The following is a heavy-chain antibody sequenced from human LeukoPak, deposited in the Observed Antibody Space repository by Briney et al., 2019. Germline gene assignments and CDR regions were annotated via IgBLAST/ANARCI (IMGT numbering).Heavy chain of an antibody. V-gene: IGHV4-39*07. Sequence: SETLSLTCTVSGGSISSSSYYWGWIRQPPGKGLDWIGEINHSGSTNYNPSLKSRVTISVDTSKNQFSLKLSSVTAADTAVYYCARRSRVLGGSGWYYWGQGTLVTVSS. CDR3: ARRSRVLGGSGWYY. CDR2: INHSGST. CDR1: GGSISSSSYY. D-gene: IGHD6-19*01. J-gene: IGHJ4*02.